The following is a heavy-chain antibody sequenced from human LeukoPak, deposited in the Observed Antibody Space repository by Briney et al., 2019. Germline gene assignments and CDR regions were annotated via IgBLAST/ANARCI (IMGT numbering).Heavy chain of an antibody. CDR2: LSYDGGNQ. J-gene: IGHJ3*02. CDR3: AKPTRPYDIANYHRADDAFDI. V-gene: IGHV3-30*18. Sequence: PGGSLRLSCAASGFTFRAFGMHWVRQAPGKGLEWVAVLSYDGGNQYYADSVQGRFTISRDNSQKTLYLQMNSLRAEDTAFDYCAKPTRPYDIANYHRADDAFDIWGQGTMVIVSS. D-gene: IGHD3-22*01. CDR1: GFTFRAFG.